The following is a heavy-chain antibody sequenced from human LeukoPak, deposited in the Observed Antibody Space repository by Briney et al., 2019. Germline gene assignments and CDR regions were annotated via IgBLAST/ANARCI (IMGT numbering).Heavy chain of an antibody. D-gene: IGHD5-18*01. J-gene: IGHJ4*02. Sequence: SETLSLTCTVSGGSISSSVYYWGWIRQPPGKGLEWIGSIYYSGSTYYNASLKSRVTISVDTSKNQFSLKLSSVTAADTAVYYCARHNRGYSYGTFDYWGQGTLVTVS. CDR2: IYYSGST. V-gene: IGHV4-39*01. CDR3: ARHNRGYSYGTFDY. CDR1: GGSISSSVYY.